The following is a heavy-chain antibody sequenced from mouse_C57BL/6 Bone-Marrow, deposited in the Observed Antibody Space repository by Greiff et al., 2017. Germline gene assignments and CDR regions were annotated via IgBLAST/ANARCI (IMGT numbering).Heavy chain of an antibody. D-gene: IGHD2-5*01. V-gene: IGHV1-64*01. CDR3: ARPPYSNCGEPYWYFDV. CDR2: IHPNSGST. Sequence: QVQLQQPGAELVKPGASVKLSCKASGYTFTSYWMHWVKQRPGQGLEWIGMIHPNSGSTNYNEKFKSKATLTVDKSSSTAYMQLSSLTSEDSAVYYCARPPYSNCGEPYWYFDVWGTGTTVTVSS. CDR1: GYTFTSYW. J-gene: IGHJ1*03.